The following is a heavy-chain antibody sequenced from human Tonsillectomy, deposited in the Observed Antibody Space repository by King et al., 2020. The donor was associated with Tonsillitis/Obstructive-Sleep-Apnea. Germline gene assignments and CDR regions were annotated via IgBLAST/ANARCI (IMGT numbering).Heavy chain of an antibody. V-gene: IGHV1-58*01. CDR1: GFTFTSSA. CDR3: AADGNYDSGGFAPYNMDV. D-gene: IGHD3-22*01. Sequence: QLVQSGPEVKKPGTSVKVSCKASGFTFTSSAVQWVRPARGQRLEWLGWIVVGSGNTIYAQKFHERVTFTRDMSTSTAYMELSSLRSEDTAVYYCAADGNYDSGGFAPYNMDVWGTGTTVTVSS. J-gene: IGHJ6*03. CDR2: IVVGSGNT.